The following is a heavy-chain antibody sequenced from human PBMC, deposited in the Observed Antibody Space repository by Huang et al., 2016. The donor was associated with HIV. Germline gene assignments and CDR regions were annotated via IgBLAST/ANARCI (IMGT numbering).Heavy chain of an antibody. V-gene: IGHV3-48*01. Sequence: VESGGGLVQPGGSLRLSCAASGFPFNKYSRNWVRQAPGKGLECVAYICAGGSPIYYADSVKGRFTISRDNGKKLTSLEMNSLRAEDTAVYFCARVAYSYGMHWGQGTLVTVSS. CDR2: ICAGGSPI. J-gene: IGHJ4*02. D-gene: IGHD5-18*01. CDR3: ARVAYSYGMH. CDR1: GFPFNKYS.